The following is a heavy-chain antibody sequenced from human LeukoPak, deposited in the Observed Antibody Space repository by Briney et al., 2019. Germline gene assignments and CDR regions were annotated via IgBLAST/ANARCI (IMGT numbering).Heavy chain of an antibody. CDR3: ARAWLVTPKDDAFDI. D-gene: IGHD6-19*01. V-gene: IGHV3-23*01. J-gene: IGHJ3*02. CDR2: IGGSGGST. CDR1: GFIFINYG. Sequence: GGSLRLSCTASGFIFINYGMHWVRQAPGKGLEWVSAIGGSGGSTYYSDSVKGRFTISRDNSKNTLYLQMSSLRAEDTAVYYCARAWLVTPKDDAFDIWGQGTMVTVSS.